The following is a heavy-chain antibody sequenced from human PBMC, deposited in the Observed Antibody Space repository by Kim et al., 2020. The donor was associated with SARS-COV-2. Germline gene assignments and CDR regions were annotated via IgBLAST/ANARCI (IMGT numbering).Heavy chain of an antibody. V-gene: IGHV3-48*03. D-gene: IGHD2-21*02. J-gene: IGHJ4*02. CDR3: ASLGVVVTAKRSGM. CDR2: ISSSGSTI. CDR1: GFTFSSYE. Sequence: GGSLRLSCAASGFTFSSYEMNWVRQAPGKGLEWVSYISSSGSTIYYADSVKGRFTISRDNAKNSLYLQMNSLRAEDTAVYYCASLGVVVTAKRSGMWGQGTLVTVSS.